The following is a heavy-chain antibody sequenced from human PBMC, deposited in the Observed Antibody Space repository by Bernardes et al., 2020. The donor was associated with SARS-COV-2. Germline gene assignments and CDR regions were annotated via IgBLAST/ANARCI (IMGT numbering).Heavy chain of an antibody. V-gene: IGHV3-74*01. J-gene: IGHJ4*02. D-gene: IGHD2-8*02. Sequence: GGSLRLSCAASGLTFSSYWMHWVRQAPGKGLEWVSRIEIDGSSTTYADSVKGRFTVSRDNAKNTLYLQLNSLRVEDTAVYYCARDGGYCSGGVCYGGYCDYWGQGTLVTVSS. CDR2: IEIDGSST. CDR3: ARDGGYCSGGVCYGGYCDY. CDR1: GLTFSSYW.